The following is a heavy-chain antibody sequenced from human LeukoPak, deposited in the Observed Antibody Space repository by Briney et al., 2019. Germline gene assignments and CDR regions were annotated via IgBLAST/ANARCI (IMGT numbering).Heavy chain of an antibody. CDR3: ARKASSSGGGNFDS. CDR2: ISGGGGTI. Sequence: GGSLSLSCEASGFTFNTYAMSWVRQAPGKGLEWVAAISGGGGTIYYADSVKGRFTVSRDNSRNTLYLQVNSLRPEDTALYFCARKASSSGGGNFDSWGQGTLITVSS. CDR1: GFTFNTYA. D-gene: IGHD6-6*01. J-gene: IGHJ4*02. V-gene: IGHV3-23*01.